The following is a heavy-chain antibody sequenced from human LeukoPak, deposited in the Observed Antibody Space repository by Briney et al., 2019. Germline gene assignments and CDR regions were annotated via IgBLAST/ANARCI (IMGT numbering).Heavy chain of an antibody. V-gene: IGHV3-20*01. CDR2: INWSGGYT. J-gene: IGHJ5*02. CDR1: GFTFDDYG. D-gene: IGHD3-10*01. CDR3: ARVYYGSGSYLFDP. Sequence: GSLRLSCAASGFTFDDYGMSWVRQAPGKGLEWVSGINWSGGYTDYADSVKGRFSISRDNAKKSLYLRMNSLRAEDTALYHCARVYYGSGSYLFDPWGQGTLVTVSS.